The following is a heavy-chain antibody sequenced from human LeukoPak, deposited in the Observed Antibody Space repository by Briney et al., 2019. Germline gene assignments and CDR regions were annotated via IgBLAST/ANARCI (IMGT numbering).Heavy chain of an antibody. V-gene: IGHV3-48*02. CDR2: ISSNSITI. D-gene: IGHD6-13*01. CDR3: ARGYSALDY. CDR1: GFPFNTYS. Sequence: GGSLRLSCAASGFPFNTYSMNWLRQAPGKGLEWVSYISSNSITIYYADSVKGRFTISRDSAKNSLYLQMNSLRDEDTAVYYCARGYSALDYWGQGTLVTVSS. J-gene: IGHJ4*02.